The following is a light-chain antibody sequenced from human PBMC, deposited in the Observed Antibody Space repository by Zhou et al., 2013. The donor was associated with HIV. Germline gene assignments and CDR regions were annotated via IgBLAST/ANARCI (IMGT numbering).Light chain of an antibody. Sequence: IQMTQSPSSLSASIGDRVSITCRASQGFSSALAWFQHKPGKAPKLLIYEASTLQSGVPSRFFGSRSGTDFTLTISSLQPEDSATYYCQQYHRFPLTFGPGTKVDFK. CDR2: EAS. CDR3: QQYHRFPLT. J-gene: IGKJ3*01. CDR1: QGFSSA. V-gene: IGKV1-13*02.